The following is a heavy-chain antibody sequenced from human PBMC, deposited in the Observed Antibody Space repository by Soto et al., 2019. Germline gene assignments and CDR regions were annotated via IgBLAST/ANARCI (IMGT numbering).Heavy chain of an antibody. CDR3: ARVRVDYYDSSGYYLFDY. CDR2: IYYSGST. CDR1: GGSISSNNYH. J-gene: IGHJ4*02. Sequence: PSETLSLTCSVSGGSISSNNYHWGWIRQPPGKDLEWIGYIYYSGSTYYNPSLKSRVTISVDTSKNQFSLKLSSVTAADTAVYYCARVRVDYYDSSGYYLFDYWGQGTLVTVSS. V-gene: IGHV4-30-4*08. D-gene: IGHD3-22*01.